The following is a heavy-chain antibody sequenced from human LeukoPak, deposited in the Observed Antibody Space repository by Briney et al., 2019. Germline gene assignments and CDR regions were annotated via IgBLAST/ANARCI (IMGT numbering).Heavy chain of an antibody. CDR2: ISGGST. Sequence: TGGSLRLSCAVAGFTFSNYPMSWVRQAPGKGLEWVSAISGGSTFYADSVKGRFTISRDNSKNTLYLQIDSLRAEDTAVYYCVPKGTEGYWGQGTLVTVSS. CDR1: GFTFSNYP. CDR3: VPKGTEGY. J-gene: IGHJ4*02. V-gene: IGHV3-23*01.